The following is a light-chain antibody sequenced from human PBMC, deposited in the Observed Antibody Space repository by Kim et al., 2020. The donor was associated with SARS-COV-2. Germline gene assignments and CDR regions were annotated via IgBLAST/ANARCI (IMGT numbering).Light chain of an antibody. Sequence: SYELTQPPSMSVSPGQTASITCLGDKLGDKYASWYHQKPGRSPVLCFFQDAKRPSGIPERFSGSNFGNTATLTISGPQAMVGADYFFQPGAATPVLFGG. V-gene: IGLV3-1*01. CDR2: QDA. J-gene: IGLJ3*02. CDR3: QPGAATPVL. CDR1: KLGDKY.